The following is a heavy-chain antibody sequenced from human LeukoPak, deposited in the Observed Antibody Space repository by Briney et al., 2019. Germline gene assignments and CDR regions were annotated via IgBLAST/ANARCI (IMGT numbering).Heavy chain of an antibody. V-gene: IGHV3-23*01. CDR1: GFTFSSYA. CDR3: AKTTLLGVRGVISHFDY. J-gene: IGHJ4*02. Sequence: GGSLRLSCAASGFTFSSYAMSWVRQAPGKGLEWVSAISGSGGSTYYADSVKGRFTISRDNSKNTLYLQMNSLRAEDTAAYYCAKTTLLGVRGVISHFDYWGQGTLVTVSS. CDR2: ISGSGGST. D-gene: IGHD3-10*01.